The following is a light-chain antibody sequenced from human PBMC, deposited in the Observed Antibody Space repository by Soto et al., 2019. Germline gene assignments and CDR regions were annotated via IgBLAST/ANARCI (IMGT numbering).Light chain of an antibody. V-gene: IGLV2-14*03. CDR1: SSDVVGYNF. Sequence: QSVLTQPASVSGSPGQSITISCTGTSSDVVGYNFVSWYQHHPGKAPKVMIYDVSNRLSGVSNRFSGSKSGNTASLTISWLQAEDEADYYCDSYTSNGLYVFGTGTKVTVL. CDR2: DVS. J-gene: IGLJ1*01. CDR3: DSYTSNGLYV.